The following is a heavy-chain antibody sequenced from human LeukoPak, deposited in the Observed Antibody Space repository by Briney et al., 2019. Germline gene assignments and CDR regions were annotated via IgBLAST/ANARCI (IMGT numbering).Heavy chain of an antibody. D-gene: IGHD5-24*01. CDR3: AKREGYSIFDY. J-gene: IGHJ4*02. CDR2: MKEDGSEI. CDR1: GFTFSGFW. Sequence: GGSLRLSCAVSGFTFSGFWMSWSRQAPGKGLEWVANMKEDGSEIYYADSVKGRFTIARDNAKNSLYLQMNNLRAEDTAVYYCAKREGYSIFDYWGQGTLVTVSS. V-gene: IGHV3-7*03.